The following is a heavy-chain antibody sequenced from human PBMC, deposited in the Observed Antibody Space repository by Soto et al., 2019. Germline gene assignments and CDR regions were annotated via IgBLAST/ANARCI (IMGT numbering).Heavy chain of an antibody. CDR3: ARRGYGLYFHY. CDR1: GFTFSSYA. Sequence: EVQLVESGGGLVQPGGSLRLSCAASGFTFSSYAMHWVRQAPGKGLEYVSAISGNGDSAYYANSVKGRFTISRDNSKNTLYLQMGSLRAEDMAVYYCARRGYGLYFHYWGQGTLVTVSS. D-gene: IGHD3-10*01. CDR2: ISGNGDSA. V-gene: IGHV3-64*01. J-gene: IGHJ4*02.